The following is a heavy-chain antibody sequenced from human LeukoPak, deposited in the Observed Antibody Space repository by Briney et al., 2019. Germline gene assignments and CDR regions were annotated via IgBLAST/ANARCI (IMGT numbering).Heavy chain of an antibody. V-gene: IGHV4-59*01. J-gene: IGHJ4*02. CDR2: IYYSGST. CDR1: GDSISSYY. Sequence: SETLSLTCTVSGDSISSYYWSWIRQPPGKGLEWIGYIYYSGSTNYNPSLKSRVTIPVDTSKNQFSLKLSSVTAADTAVYYCASGGTDYWGQGTLVTVSS. CDR3: ASGGTDY.